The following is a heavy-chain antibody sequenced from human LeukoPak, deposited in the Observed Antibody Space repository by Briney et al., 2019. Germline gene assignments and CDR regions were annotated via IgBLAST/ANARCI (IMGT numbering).Heavy chain of an antibody. D-gene: IGHD6-6*01. CDR3: ATLGSIAAPRGWFDP. V-gene: IGHV1-46*01. CDR1: GYTFTSYY. CDR2: INPSGGST. Sequence: SVKVSCKASGYTFTSYYMHWVRQAPGQGLEWMGIINPSGGSTRYAQKFQGRVTMIRDTSTSTVYMELSSLRSEDTAVYYCATLGSIAAPRGWFDPWGQGTLVTVSS. J-gene: IGHJ5*02.